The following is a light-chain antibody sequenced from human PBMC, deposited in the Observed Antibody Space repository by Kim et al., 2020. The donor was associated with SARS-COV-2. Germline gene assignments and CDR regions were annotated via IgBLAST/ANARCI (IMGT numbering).Light chain of an antibody. CDR1: NIGSKS. Sequence: APGKTARITCGGNNIGSKSVHWYQQKPGHAPVLVIYYDSDRPSGIPERFSGSNSGNTATLTISRVEAGDEADYYCQVWDSSSDHPVFGGGTKLTVL. J-gene: IGLJ3*02. V-gene: IGLV3-21*04. CDR2: YDS. CDR3: QVWDSSSDHPV.